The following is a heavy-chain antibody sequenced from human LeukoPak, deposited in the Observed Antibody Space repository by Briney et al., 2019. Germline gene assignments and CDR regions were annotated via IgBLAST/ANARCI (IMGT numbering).Heavy chain of an antibody. J-gene: IGHJ4*02. D-gene: IGHD2-21*01. V-gene: IGHV3-23*01. Sequence: GRSLRLSCAASGFTFSTYAMSWVRQAPGEGLQWVSGISNSGDSTYYLDSVKGRFTISRDNSKNTLHLQMSSLRAEDTALYYCVKDRCDRATCPEVWGQGTLVTVSS. CDR3: VKDRCDRATCPEV. CDR2: ISNSGDST. CDR1: GFTFSTYA.